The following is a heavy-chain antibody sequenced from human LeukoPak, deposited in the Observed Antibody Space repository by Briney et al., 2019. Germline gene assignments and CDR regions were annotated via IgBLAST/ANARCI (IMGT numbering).Heavy chain of an antibody. CDR3: AKWGGVAIRLCYFDY. CDR2: ISGSGVST. V-gene: IGHV3-23*01. D-gene: IGHD3-3*01. CDR1: GFTFSSYA. Sequence: PGGSLRLSCAASGFTFSSYAMSWVRQAPGKGLEWVSGISGSGVSTYYADSVKGRFTISRDNSKNTLYLQLNSLRAEDTALYYCAKWGGVAIRLCYFDYWGQGTLVTVSS. J-gene: IGHJ4*02.